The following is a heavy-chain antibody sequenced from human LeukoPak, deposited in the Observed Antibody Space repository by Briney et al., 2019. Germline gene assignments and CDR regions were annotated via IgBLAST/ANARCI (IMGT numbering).Heavy chain of an antibody. D-gene: IGHD5-24*01. CDR3: VRERFGAIVEN. Sequence: PEGSLRLSCAASGFTVANDRMSWVRQAPGKGLEWVSTVYGGGNTAYADSVKGRFTISRDTPKNTLLLQMNSLRAEDTALYFCVRERFGAIVENWGQGALVIVSS. J-gene: IGHJ4*02. CDR1: GFTVANDR. V-gene: IGHV3-53*01. CDR2: VYGGGNT.